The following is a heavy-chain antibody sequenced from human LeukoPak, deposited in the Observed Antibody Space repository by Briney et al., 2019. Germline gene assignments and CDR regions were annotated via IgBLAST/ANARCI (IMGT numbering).Heavy chain of an antibody. CDR1: GGSFSSYY. J-gene: IGHJ4*02. D-gene: IGHD1-20*01. Sequence: PSETLSLTCAVYGGSFSSYYWGWIHQPPGKGLEWIGSIYYSGSTYYNPSLKSRVTISVDTSKNQFSLKLSSVTAADTAVYYCARFLTRTTGLADYWGQGTLVTVSS. CDR2: IYYSGST. V-gene: IGHV4-39*01. CDR3: ARFLTRTTGLADY.